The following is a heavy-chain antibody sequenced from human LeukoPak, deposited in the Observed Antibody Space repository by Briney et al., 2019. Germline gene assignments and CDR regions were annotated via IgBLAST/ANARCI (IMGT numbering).Heavy chain of an antibody. Sequence: SVKVSCKASGGTLSRFAISWVRQAPGQGLEWMGGIIPIFGTANYAQKFQGRVTITADKSTSTAYMELSSLRSEDTAVYYCARVKPSGSYSLDYWGQGTLVTVSS. V-gene: IGHV1-69*06. CDR2: IIPIFGTA. J-gene: IGHJ4*02. CDR1: GGTLSRFA. D-gene: IGHD1-26*01. CDR3: ARVKPSGSYSLDY.